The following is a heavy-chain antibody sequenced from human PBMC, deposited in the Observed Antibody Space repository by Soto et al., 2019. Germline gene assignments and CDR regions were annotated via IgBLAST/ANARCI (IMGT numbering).Heavy chain of an antibody. D-gene: IGHD6-13*01. Sequence: GGSLRLSCATSGFTFSNYWLSWIRQAPGRGLEWVANINQDGSEKYYVDSVKGRFTISRDNAQNSLYLQMNSLRAEDTAVYYCAKDTLTSAGLDYWGQGTLATVSS. CDR3: AKDTLTSAGLDY. V-gene: IGHV3-7*01. CDR2: INQDGSEK. J-gene: IGHJ4*02. CDR1: GFTFSNYW.